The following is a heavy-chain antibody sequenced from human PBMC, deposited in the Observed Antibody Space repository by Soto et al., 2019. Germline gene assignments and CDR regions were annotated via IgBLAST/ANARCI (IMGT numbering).Heavy chain of an antibody. CDR2: ISYDGSNK. D-gene: IGHD2-15*01. V-gene: IGHV3-30*18. J-gene: IGHJ5*02. CDR1: GFTFSSYG. Sequence: PGGSVRLSCAASGFTFSSYGMHWVRQAPGKGLEWVAVISYDGSNKYYADSVKGRFTISRDNSKNTLYLQMNSLRAEDTAVYYCANLLPQYCSGGSCYPEPWGQGTLVTVSS. CDR3: ANLLPQYCSGGSCYPEP.